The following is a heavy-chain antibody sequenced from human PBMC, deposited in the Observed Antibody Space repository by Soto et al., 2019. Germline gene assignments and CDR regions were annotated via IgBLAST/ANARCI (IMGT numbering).Heavy chain of an antibody. CDR2: INPNSGGT. D-gene: IGHD6-13*01. Sequence: GASVKVSCKASGYTFTGYYMHWVRQAPGQGLEWMGWINPNSGGTNYAQKFQGWVTMTRDTSISTAYMELSRLRSDDTAVYYCARRITGYSSSPHYFDYWGQGTLVTVSS. CDR1: GYTFTGYY. V-gene: IGHV1-2*04. J-gene: IGHJ4*02. CDR3: ARRITGYSSSPHYFDY.